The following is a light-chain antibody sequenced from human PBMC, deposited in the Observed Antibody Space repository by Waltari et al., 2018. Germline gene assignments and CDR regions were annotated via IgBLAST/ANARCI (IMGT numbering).Light chain of an antibody. J-gene: IGKJ5*01. Sequence: DIQMTQSPSSVSASVGDRVTITCRASQDISSWLAWYQQKPGKAPNLLIYAASRLQSGVPSRFSGSGSGTHFTLTISSLQPEDFATYYCQQANSFPRTFGQGTRLEMK. CDR2: AAS. CDR1: QDISSW. CDR3: QQANSFPRT. V-gene: IGKV1-12*01.